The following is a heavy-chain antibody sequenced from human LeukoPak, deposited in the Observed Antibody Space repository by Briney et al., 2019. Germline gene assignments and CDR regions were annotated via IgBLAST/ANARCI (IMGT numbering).Heavy chain of an antibody. CDR2: INPNSGGT. Sequence: GASVKVSCKASGYTFTGYYMHWVRQAPGQGLEWMGWINPNSGGTNYAQKFQGRVTMTRDTSISAAYMELSRLRSDDTAAYYCARDRGRIQLWLLTRRGNSFDPWGQGTLVTVSS. D-gene: IGHD5-18*01. CDR1: GYTFTGYY. V-gene: IGHV1-2*02. CDR3: ARDRGRIQLWLLTRRGNSFDP. J-gene: IGHJ5*02.